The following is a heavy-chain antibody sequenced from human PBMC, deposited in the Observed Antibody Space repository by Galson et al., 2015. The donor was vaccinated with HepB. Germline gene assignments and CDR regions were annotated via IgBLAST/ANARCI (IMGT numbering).Heavy chain of an antibody. Sequence: QSGAEVKKPGASVKVSCKASGYTFTSYGISWVRQAPGQGLEWMGWISAYNGNTNYAQKLQGRVTMTTDTSTSTAYMELRSLRSDDTAVYYCARGPSITMVRGVIIAITGRSENYYYYGMDVWGQGTTVTVSS. V-gene: IGHV1-18*04. CDR2: ISAYNGNT. D-gene: IGHD3-10*01. J-gene: IGHJ6*02. CDR1: GYTFTSYG. CDR3: ARGPSITMVRGVIIAITGRSENYYYYGMDV.